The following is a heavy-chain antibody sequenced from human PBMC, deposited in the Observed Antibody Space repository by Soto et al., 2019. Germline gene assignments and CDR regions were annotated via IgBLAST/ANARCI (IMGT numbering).Heavy chain of an antibody. J-gene: IGHJ4*02. D-gene: IGHD3-22*01. V-gene: IGHV3-48*04. CDR3: AREPPYYYDSSGYYDY. Sequence: PGGSLRLSCAASGFTFSSYSMNWVRQAPGKGLEWVSYISSSSSTIYYADSVKGRFTISRDNAKNSLYLQMNSLRAEDTAVYYCAREPPYYYDSSGYYDYWGQGTLVTVSS. CDR2: ISSSSSTI. CDR1: GFTFSSYS.